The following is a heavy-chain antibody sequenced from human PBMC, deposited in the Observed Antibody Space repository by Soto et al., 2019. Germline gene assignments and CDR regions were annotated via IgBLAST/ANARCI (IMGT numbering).Heavy chain of an antibody. V-gene: IGHV3-74*01. CDR1: GFTFISYW. J-gene: IGHJ5*02. Sequence: EEQVVESGGGLVQPGGSMRLSCAASGFTFISYWMHWVRQVPGKGLVWVSRINNDGSAATYADSVKGRFTISRDNAKNTVYLQMNSLRAEDTAVYYCVRDKPHNWFDPWGQGTPVTVSS. CDR3: VRDKPHNWFDP. CDR2: INNDGSAA.